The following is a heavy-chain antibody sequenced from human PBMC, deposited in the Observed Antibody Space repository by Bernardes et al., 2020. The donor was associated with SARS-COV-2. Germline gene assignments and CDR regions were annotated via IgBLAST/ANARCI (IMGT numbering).Heavy chain of an antibody. CDR3: ARVCDSTSCQRVHYGMDV. CDR1: GFTFDDYG. CDR2: INWNGGST. D-gene: IGHD2-2*01. J-gene: IGHJ6*02. V-gene: IGHV3-20*01. Sequence: GGSLRLSCAASGFTFDDYGMSWVRQAPGKGLEWVSGINWNGGSTGYADSVKGRFTISRDNAKNSLYLQMNSLRAEDTALYHCARVCDSTSCQRVHYGMDVWGQGTTVTVSS.